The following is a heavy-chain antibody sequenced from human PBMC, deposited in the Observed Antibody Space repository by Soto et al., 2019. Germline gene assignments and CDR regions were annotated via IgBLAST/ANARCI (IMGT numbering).Heavy chain of an antibody. V-gene: IGHV3-33*01. D-gene: IGHD3-10*01. J-gene: IGHJ4*02. CDR1: GFTFSSYG. CDR3: ARDERDSGSLDY. Sequence: QVQLAESGGGVVQPGRSLRLSCAASGFTFSSYGMHWVRQAPGKGLEWVAVIWYDGSNKYYADSVKGRFTISRDNSKNTLYLQMNSLRAEDTAVYYCARDERDSGSLDYWGQGTLVTVSS. CDR2: IWYDGSNK.